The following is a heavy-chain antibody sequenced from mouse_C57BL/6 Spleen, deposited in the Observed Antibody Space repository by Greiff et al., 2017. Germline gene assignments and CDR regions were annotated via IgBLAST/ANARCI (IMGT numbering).Heavy chain of an antibody. J-gene: IGHJ4*01. V-gene: IGHV5-17*01. CDR1: GFTFSDYG. D-gene: IGHD1-1*01. Sequence: EVKLVESGGGLVKPGGSLKLSCAASGFTFSDYGMHWVRQAPEKGLEWVAYISSGSSTSYYAETVKGRFTISRDNAKNTLFLQMTSLRSEDTAMYYCSRNDYYCSSYYYYAMDYWGQGTSVTVSS. CDR2: ISSGSSTS. CDR3: SRNDYYCSSYYYYAMDY.